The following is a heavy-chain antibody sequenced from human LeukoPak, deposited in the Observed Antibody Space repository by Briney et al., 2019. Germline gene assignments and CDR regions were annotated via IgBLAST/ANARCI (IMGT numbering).Heavy chain of an antibody. J-gene: IGHJ4*02. CDR3: AKDLEGGSSWFIFDY. CDR2: ISGSGGST. D-gene: IGHD6-13*01. Sequence: PGGSLRLSCAASGFTFSSYAMSWVRQAPGKGLEWVSAISGSGGSTYYADSVKGRFTISRDNSKNTLYLQMNSLRAEDTAVYYCAKDLEGGSSWFIFDYWGQGTLVTVSS. CDR1: GFTFSSYA. V-gene: IGHV3-23*01.